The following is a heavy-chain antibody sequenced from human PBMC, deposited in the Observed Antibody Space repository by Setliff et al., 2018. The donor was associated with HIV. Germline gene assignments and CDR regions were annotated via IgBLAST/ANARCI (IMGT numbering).Heavy chain of an antibody. Sequence: PSETLSLTCAVYGVSFSDYYWTWIRQSPGKGLEWIVEINHRGSTNYNPSLKSRVTVSVDTSKNQFSLKLGSVTAADTAVYYCARDSPSSSWFYFDFWGQGTLVTVSS. CDR1: GVSFSDYY. J-gene: IGHJ4*02. V-gene: IGHV4-34*01. D-gene: IGHD6-13*01. CDR3: ARDSPSSSWFYFDF. CDR2: INHRGST.